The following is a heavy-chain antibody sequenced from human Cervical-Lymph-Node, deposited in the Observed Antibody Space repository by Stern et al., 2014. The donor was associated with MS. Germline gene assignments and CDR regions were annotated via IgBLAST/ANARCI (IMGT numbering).Heavy chain of an antibody. D-gene: IGHD2-15*01. J-gene: IGHJ3*01. CDR3: AKDKSRRDAFEL. CDR2: VYSGGTS. CDR1: GFSVSISY. Sequence: EVQLVESGGGLIQPGGSLRLSCAASGFSVSISYMSWVRQAPGKGLEWVSIVYSGGTSYYTDSVKGRFTISRDNSKNTVYLQMNSLRVEDTAVYFCAKDKSRRDAFELWGQGTMVTVSS. V-gene: IGHV3-53*01.